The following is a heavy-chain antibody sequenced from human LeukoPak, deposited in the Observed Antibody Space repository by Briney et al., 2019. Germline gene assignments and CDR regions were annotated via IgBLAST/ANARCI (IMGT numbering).Heavy chain of an antibody. D-gene: IGHD1-26*01. CDR1: GGSIGSGDYY. CDR2: IYYSGST. V-gene: IGHV4-30-4*01. CDR3: ASQYSGSYWYLDY. J-gene: IGHJ4*02. Sequence: SETLSLTCTVSGGSIGSGDYYWSWIGQPPGKGLEWIGYIYYSGSTYYNPSLKSRVTISVDTSKNQFSLKLSSVTAADTAVYYCASQYSGSYWYLDYWGQGTLVTVSS.